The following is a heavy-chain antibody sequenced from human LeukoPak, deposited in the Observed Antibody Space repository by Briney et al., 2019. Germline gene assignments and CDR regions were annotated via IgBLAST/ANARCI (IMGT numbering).Heavy chain of an antibody. V-gene: IGHV1-18*01. CDR2: ISAYNGNT. J-gene: IGHJ4*02. CDR3: ARTTYYYGSGSYPADY. CDR1: GYTFTSYG. D-gene: IGHD3-10*01. Sequence: ASVKASCKASGYTFTSYGISWVRQAPGQGLERMGWISAYNGNTNYAQKLQGRVTMTTDTSTSTAYMELRSLRSDDTAVYYCARTTYYYGSGSYPADYWGQGTLVTVSS.